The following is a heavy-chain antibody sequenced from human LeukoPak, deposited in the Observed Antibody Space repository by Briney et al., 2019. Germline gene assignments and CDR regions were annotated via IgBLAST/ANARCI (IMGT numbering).Heavy chain of an antibody. CDR3: ARGHLGYCSSTSCYYWFDP. D-gene: IGHD2-2*01. CDR1: GYTFTGYH. V-gene: IGHV1-2*02. J-gene: IGHJ5*02. CDR2: INPNSGGT. Sequence: ASVKVSCKASGYTFTGYHMHWVRQAPGQGLEWMGWINPNSGGTNYAQKFQGRVTMTRDTSISTAYMELSRLRSDDTAVYYCARGHLGYCSSTSCYYWFDPWGQGTLVTVSS.